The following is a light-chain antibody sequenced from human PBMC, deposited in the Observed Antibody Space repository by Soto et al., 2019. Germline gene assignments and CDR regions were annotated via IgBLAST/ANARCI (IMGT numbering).Light chain of an antibody. CDR3: QQYNSYWT. CDR2: KAS. J-gene: IGKJ1*01. Sequence: DIQMTHSPSTLSASVGDRVTITCLASQSISSWLAWYQQKPGKAPKLLIYKASSLESGVPSRFSGSGSGTEFTLTISSPKPDDFATYYRQQYNSYWTFGQGTKVDIK. CDR1: QSISSW. V-gene: IGKV1-5*03.